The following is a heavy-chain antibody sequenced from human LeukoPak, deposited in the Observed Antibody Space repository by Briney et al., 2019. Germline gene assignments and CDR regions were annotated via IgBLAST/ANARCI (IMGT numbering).Heavy chain of an antibody. CDR1: GYTFSSSA. CDR2: VRSKANSYAT. CDR3: TRTYSGTYYDY. J-gene: IGHJ4*02. D-gene: IGHD1-26*01. Sequence: GGSLKLSCAASGYTFSSSAMHWVRQASGKGLEWVGRVRSKANSYATAYAASVKGRLTISRDDSKNTAYLQMNSLKTEDTAVYYCTRTYSGTYYDYWGQGTLLTVSS. V-gene: IGHV3-73*01.